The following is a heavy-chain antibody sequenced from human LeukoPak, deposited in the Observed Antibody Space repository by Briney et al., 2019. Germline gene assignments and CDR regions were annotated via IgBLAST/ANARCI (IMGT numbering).Heavy chain of an antibody. Sequence: GGSLRLSCAASGFTFDDYAMHWVRQAPGKGLEWVSGISWNSGSIGYADSVKGRFTISRDNSKNTLYLQMNSLRAEDTAVYYCAKDRPYSSSWYFGYYFDYWGQGTLVTVSS. CDR2: ISWNSGSI. CDR1: GFTFDDYA. V-gene: IGHV3-9*01. CDR3: AKDRPYSSSWYFGYYFDY. J-gene: IGHJ4*02. D-gene: IGHD6-13*01.